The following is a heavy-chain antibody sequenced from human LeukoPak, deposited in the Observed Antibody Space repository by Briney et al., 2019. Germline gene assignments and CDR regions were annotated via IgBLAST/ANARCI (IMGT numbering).Heavy chain of an antibody. Sequence: GASVKVSCRASGYTFTNYGISWVRQAPGQGPEWMGWISTYNGNTNYAQKLQDRVTMTTDTSTSTAYMELRSLRSDDTALYYCARGWELSIWGQGTMVTVSS. V-gene: IGHV1-18*01. J-gene: IGHJ3*02. CDR3: ARGWELSI. CDR2: ISTYNGNT. CDR1: GYTFTNYG. D-gene: IGHD3-10*01.